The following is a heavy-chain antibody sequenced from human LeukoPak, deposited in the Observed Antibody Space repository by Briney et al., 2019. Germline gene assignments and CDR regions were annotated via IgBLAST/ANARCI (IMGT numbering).Heavy chain of an antibody. CDR3: ARKLYRYYYYMDV. CDR2: IYQSETA. CDR1: GYSISSGYF. J-gene: IGHJ6*03. V-gene: IGHV4-38-2*02. D-gene: IGHD3-10*01. Sequence: SETLSLTCTVSGYSISSGYFWGWMRQPPGKGLEWIGSIYQSETAHYNPSLKSRVTISVDTSKNQFSLKLSSVTAADTAVYYCARKLYRYYYYMDVWGKGTTVTISS.